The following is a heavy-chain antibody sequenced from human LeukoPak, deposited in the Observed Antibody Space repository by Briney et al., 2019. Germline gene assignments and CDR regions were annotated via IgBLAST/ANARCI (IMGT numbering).Heavy chain of an antibody. CDR2: VFRNGDT. V-gene: IGHV4-4*07. CDR3: ARAPFASYNFDY. Sequence: SSETLSLTCTVSGDSISSFYWNWIRQPAGEGLEWIGRVFRNGDTTYKPSLKSRVSMSVDTSQNQFSLNLSAVTAADTAIYYCARAPFASYNFDYWGQGHLVTVSS. J-gene: IGHJ4*02. CDR1: GDSISSFY. D-gene: IGHD4-11*01.